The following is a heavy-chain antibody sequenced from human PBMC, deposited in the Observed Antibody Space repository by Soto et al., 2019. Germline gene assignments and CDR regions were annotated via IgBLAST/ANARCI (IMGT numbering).Heavy chain of an antibody. D-gene: IGHD5-12*01. J-gene: IGHJ6*03. CDR2: IYPGDSDT. CDR3: ARVETEATRGYYYYMDV. CDR1: GYSFTSYW. Sequence: PGESLKISCRGSGYSFTSYWIGWVRQMPGKGLEWMGIIYPGDSDTRYSPSFQGQVTISADKSISTAYLQWSSLKASDTAMYYCARVETEATRGYYYYMDVWGKGTTVTVSS. V-gene: IGHV5-51*01.